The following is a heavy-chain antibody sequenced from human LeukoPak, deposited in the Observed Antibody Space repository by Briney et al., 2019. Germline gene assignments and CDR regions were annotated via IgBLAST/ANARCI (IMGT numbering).Heavy chain of an antibody. CDR3: ATGSGFFGYYYYYMDV. CDR1: GYTLTELS. V-gene: IGHV1-24*01. D-gene: IGHD3-10*01. CDR2: SDTEDGET. Sequence: ASVKVSCKVSGYTLTELSMHWVRQAPGKGLEWMRVSDTEDGETIYAQKLQGRVTMTEDTSTDTAYMEVSSLTPEDTAVYYCATGSGFFGYYYYYMDVWGKGTTVTVSS. J-gene: IGHJ6*03.